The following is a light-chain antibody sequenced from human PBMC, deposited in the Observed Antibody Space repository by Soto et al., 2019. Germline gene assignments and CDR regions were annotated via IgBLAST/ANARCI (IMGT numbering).Light chain of an antibody. CDR2: EVS. CDR3: CSYAGSCNYV. Sequence: QSVLTQPASVSGSPGQSITISCSGTSSDVGGYNYVSWYQQNPGKAPKLIIYEVSNRPSGVSNRFSGSKSGNTASLTISGLQAEDEADYYCCSYAGSCNYVFGTGTKVTVL. CDR1: SSDVGGYNY. V-gene: IGLV2-14*01. J-gene: IGLJ1*01.